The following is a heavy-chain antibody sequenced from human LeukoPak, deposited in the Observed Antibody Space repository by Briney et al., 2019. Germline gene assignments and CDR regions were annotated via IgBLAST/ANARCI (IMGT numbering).Heavy chain of an antibody. CDR2: ISPYNGNT. V-gene: IGHV1-18*01. J-gene: IGHJ3*02. CDR3: ARDVAPGTASRDDAFDI. D-gene: IGHD3-10*01. Sequence: ASVKVSCKASGYTFTSDVINWVRQAPGQGLEWMGWISPYNGNTNYAQNLQGRVTMTTDTSTRTAYMEVRGLRSDDTAVYYCARDVAPGTASRDDAFDIWGQGTMVTVSS. CDR1: GYTFTSDV.